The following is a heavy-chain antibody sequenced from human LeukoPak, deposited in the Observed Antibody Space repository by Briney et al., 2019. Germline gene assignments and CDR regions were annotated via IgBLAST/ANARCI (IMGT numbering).Heavy chain of an antibody. CDR3: ASGWLQSHDAFDL. V-gene: IGHV1-69*02. D-gene: IGHD5-24*01. CDR1: GGTFISYT. Sequence: SVKVSCKASGGTFISYTISWVRQAPGQGLEWMGRIIPILGIANYAQKFQGRVTITADKSTSTAYMELSSLRSEDTAVYYCASGWLQSHDAFDLWGQGTMVTVSS. CDR2: IIPILGIA. J-gene: IGHJ3*01.